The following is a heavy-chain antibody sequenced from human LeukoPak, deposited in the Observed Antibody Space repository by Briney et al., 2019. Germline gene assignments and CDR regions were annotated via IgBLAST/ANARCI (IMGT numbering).Heavy chain of an antibody. CDR1: GFTFSTYW. Sequence: GGSLRLSCTASGFTFSTYWMTWVRQAPGKGLDWVASINQDENHRHYVPSARGRFTISRDNAKNSLLLQMNSLTAEDTAIYYCARSGPQAPDCYHYWGQGTQVTVSS. D-gene: IGHD2-21*02. J-gene: IGHJ4*02. CDR3: ARSGPQAPDCYHY. CDR2: INQDENHR. V-gene: IGHV3-7*03.